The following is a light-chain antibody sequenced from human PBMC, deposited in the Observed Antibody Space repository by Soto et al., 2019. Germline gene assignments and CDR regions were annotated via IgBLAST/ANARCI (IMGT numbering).Light chain of an antibody. Sequence: ELVLTQSPGTLSLSPGERANLSCRASQSVSASYLAWYQQKPGQSPRLVIYEASSRPTGIPDRFSGSGSGTDFTLTINRLEPEDFATYYCQQSYKTPHTFGQGTKLETK. CDR2: EAS. V-gene: IGKV3D-20*02. CDR1: QSVSASY. J-gene: IGKJ2*01. CDR3: QQSYKTPHT.